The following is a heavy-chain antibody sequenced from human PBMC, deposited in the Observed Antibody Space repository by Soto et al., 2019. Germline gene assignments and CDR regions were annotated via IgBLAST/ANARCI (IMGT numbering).Heavy chain of an antibody. CDR2: ISSSSSYI. CDR1: GFTFSSYS. V-gene: IGHV3-21*01. J-gene: IGHJ6*02. CDR3: ARDLSIAVAGEAYYYYGMDV. Sequence: GGSLRLSCAASGFTFSSYSMNWVRQAPGKGLEWVSSISSSSSYIYYADSVKGRFTISRDNAKNSLYLQMNSLRAEDTAVYYCARDLSIAVAGEAYYYYGMDVWGQGTTVTVSS. D-gene: IGHD6-19*01.